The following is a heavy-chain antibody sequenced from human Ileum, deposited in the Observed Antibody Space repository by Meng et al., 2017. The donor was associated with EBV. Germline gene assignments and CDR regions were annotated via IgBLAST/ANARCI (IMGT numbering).Heavy chain of an antibody. CDR3: ARVGQWLPIDY. CDR2: ISHSGST. V-gene: IGHV4-4*02. D-gene: IGHD6-19*01. J-gene: IGHJ4*02. CDR1: GGSVSSSNW. Sequence: HLQGSGPGLAKPSWTLSLAGLGCGGSVSSSNWWSWVRQPPGKGLEWIGDISHSGSTNYNPSLKSRVTISVDKSKNQFSLNLSSVTAADTAVYYCARVGQWLPIDYWGQGTLVTVSS.